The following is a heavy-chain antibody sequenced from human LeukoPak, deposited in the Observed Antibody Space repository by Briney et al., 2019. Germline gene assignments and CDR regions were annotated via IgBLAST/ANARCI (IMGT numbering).Heavy chain of an antibody. Sequence: SVTLSLTCSVSGASVTSGGFYWGWLRQPPGKGPEWIATVYYTGSTYYNPSLKSRVTISIDTSKNQFSLRLTSVTTTDTAIYHCARHSGSGSLSRPFDPWGQGTLVTVSS. CDR1: GASVTSGGFY. J-gene: IGHJ5*02. D-gene: IGHD3-10*01. CDR3: ARHSGSGSLSRPFDP. V-gene: IGHV4-39*01. CDR2: VYYTGST.